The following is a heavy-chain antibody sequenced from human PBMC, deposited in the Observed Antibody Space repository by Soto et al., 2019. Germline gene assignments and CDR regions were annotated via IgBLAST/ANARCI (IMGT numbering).Heavy chain of an antibody. CDR3: ARGVGSRSLNWCDP. J-gene: IGHJ5*02. D-gene: IGHD3-10*01. CDR2: ISSSSSYI. CDR1: GFTFSSYS. Sequence: EVPLVESGGGLVKPGGSLRLSCAASGFTFSSYSMNWVRQAPGKGLEWVSSISSSSSYIYYADSVKGRFTISRDNAKHSLYLRMNSLRAEDTAVYYCARGVGSRSLNWCDPWGQGTLVTVSS. V-gene: IGHV3-21*01.